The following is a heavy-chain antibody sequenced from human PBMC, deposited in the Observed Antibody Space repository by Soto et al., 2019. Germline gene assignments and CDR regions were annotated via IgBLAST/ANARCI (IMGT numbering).Heavy chain of an antibody. D-gene: IGHD6-6*01. CDR3: ATDPFIAARPHYYYYCVDG. J-gene: IGHJ6*02. CDR1: GGSISSYY. Sequence: SETLSLTCTVSGGSISSYYWSWSRQPPWKGLEWIGYIYYSGSTNYTPSLKSRVTISVDTSKNPFSLKLSPVTAEDTAVYYCATDPFIAARPHYYYYCVDGCGQGTAVTVSS. V-gene: IGHV4-59*01. CDR2: IYYSGST.